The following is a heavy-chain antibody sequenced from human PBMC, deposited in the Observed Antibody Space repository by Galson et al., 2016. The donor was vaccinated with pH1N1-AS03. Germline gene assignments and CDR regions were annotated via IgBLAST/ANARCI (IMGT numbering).Heavy chain of an antibody. Sequence: QSGAEVKEPGASVKVSCKPSGYTLTTYGISWVRQAPGQGLEWMGWIGAYNDDTMYAQNLQGSVTLTTDTPTTTAYMELRSLTSNDTAVYYCARGTMTSDRDFYYGMDIWAQGTSVTVS. CDR2: IGAYNDDT. D-gene: IGHD4-17*01. CDR1: GYTLTTYG. J-gene: IGHJ6*02. CDR3: ARGTMTSDRDFYYGMDI. V-gene: IGHV1-18*01.